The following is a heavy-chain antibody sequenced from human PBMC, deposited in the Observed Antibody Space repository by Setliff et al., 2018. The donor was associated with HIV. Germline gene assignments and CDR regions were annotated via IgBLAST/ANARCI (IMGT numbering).Heavy chain of an antibody. Sequence: PSETLSLTCAVSGGSISSDAYYWSWIRQCPEKGLKWIGYIYYSGSTYYNPSLRSRITISMDSSKNQFSLKLSSVTAADTAVYYCARGSSTVYNYYMDVWGKGTTVTVSS. CDR2: IYYSGST. CDR1: GGSISSDAYY. D-gene: IGHD1-26*01. J-gene: IGHJ6*03. V-gene: IGHV4-31*11. CDR3: ARGSSTVYNYYMDV.